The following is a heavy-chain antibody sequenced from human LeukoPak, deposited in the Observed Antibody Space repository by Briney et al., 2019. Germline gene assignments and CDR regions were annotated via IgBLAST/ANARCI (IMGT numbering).Heavy chain of an antibody. V-gene: IGHV3-23*01. J-gene: IGHJ4*02. Sequence: GGPLRLSCAASGFTFSSYAMSWVRQAPGKGLEWVSAISGSGGSTYYADSVKGRFTISRDNSKNTLYLQMNSLRTEDTAVYYCAKDSCSSTSCYRGFDYWGQGTLVTVSS. CDR1: GFTFSSYA. CDR2: ISGSGGST. CDR3: AKDSCSSTSCYRGFDY. D-gene: IGHD2-2*02.